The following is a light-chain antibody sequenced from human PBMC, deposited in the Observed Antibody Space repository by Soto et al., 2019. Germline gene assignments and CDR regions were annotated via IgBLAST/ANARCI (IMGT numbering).Light chain of an antibody. CDR2: TTS. J-gene: IGKJ4*01. Sequence: DIQVTQSPSSVSASVGDRVTITCRASQDINNWLAWYQQKPGKAPKLLIYTTSNLQSGVPSRFSGSGSGTDFTLTINSLQTEDFATYYCQQANSFPLTFGGGTKVEIK. CDR1: QDINNW. CDR3: QQANSFPLT. V-gene: IGKV1D-12*01.